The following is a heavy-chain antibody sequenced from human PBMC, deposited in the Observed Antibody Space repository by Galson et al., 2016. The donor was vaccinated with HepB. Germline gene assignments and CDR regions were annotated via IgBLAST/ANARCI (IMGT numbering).Heavy chain of an antibody. D-gene: IGHD2/OR15-2a*01. CDR1: GFTFSNSG. J-gene: IGHJ4*02. V-gene: IGHV3-30*18. Sequence: SLRLSCAASGFTFSNSGMHWVRQATGKGLEWVAADSVHGGRKFYADSVKGRFIISRDNSNNMLFLQMNSLGADETAVYYCAKRHEYCPPVGCSVDSWGQGTLVSVSS. CDR3: AKRHEYCPPVGCSVDS. CDR2: DSVHGGRK.